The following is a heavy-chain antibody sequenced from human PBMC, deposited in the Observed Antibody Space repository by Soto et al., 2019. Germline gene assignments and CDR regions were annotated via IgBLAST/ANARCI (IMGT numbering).Heavy chain of an antibody. CDR3: AKDHVVSRNWFDP. V-gene: IGHV3-74*01. D-gene: IGHD2-21*01. J-gene: IGHJ5*02. Sequence: GGSLRLSCAASGFTFSSYWMHWVRQAPGKGLVWVSRINSDGSSTSYADSVKGRFTISRDNAKNTLYLQMNSLRAEDTAVYYCAKDHVVSRNWFDPWGQGTLVTVSS. CDR2: INSDGSST. CDR1: GFTFSSYW.